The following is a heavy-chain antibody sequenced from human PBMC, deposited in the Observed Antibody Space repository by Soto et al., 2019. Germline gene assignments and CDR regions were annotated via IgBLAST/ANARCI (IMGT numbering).Heavy chain of an antibody. V-gene: IGHV3-53*02. CDR3: ARVPGRL. CDR1: GFSVSRNY. CDR2: VYSGGAT. Sequence: QLVETGGGLIQPGTSLTLSCAASGFSVSRNYMTWVRQAPGKGLERVSFVYSGGATFYADSVKGLFILSRDDSQNTMYLQMNNLRAEDTAVYYCARVPGRLWGRGTLVTVAS. D-gene: IGHD3-10*01. J-gene: IGHJ4*02.